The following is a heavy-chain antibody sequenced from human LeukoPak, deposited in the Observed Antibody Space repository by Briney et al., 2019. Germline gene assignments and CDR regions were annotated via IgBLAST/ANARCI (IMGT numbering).Heavy chain of an antibody. Sequence: GGSLRLSCAASGFTFSSYSMNWVRQAPGKGLEWVSSISSSSSYIYYADTVKGRFTISRDNAKRSLYLQMNSLRAEDTAVYYCARDSSKWYYDYWGQGTLVTVSS. D-gene: IGHD2-2*01. CDR3: ARDSSKWYYDY. V-gene: IGHV3-21*01. CDR1: GFTFSSYS. J-gene: IGHJ4*02. CDR2: ISSSSSYI.